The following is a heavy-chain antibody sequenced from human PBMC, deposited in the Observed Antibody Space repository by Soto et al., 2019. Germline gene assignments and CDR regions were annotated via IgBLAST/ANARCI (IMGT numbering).Heavy chain of an antibody. CDR1: GFSFSSYA. D-gene: IGHD6-13*01. J-gene: IGHJ4*02. V-gene: IGHV3-23*01. CDR2: ISGSDGST. CDR3: AKDRERDAWYEDY. Sequence: GGSLRLSCVASGFSFSSYAMSWVRQAPGKGLEWVSVISGSDGSTYYADSVEGRFTISRDNSKNTLYLQMNSLRAEDTAVYYCAKDRERDAWYEDYWGQGTLVTVS.